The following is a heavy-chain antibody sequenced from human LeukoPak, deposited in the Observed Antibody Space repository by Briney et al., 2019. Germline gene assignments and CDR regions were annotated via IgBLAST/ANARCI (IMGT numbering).Heavy chain of an antibody. CDR2: ISSSSSYI. CDR1: GFTFSSYW. J-gene: IGHJ4*02. CDR3: AREDCSSTSCYFDY. D-gene: IGHD2-2*01. Sequence: GGSLRLSCAASGFTFSSYWMHWVRQAPGKGLEWVSSISSSSSYIYYADSVKGRFTISRDNAKNSLYLQMNSLRAEDTAVYYCAREDCSSTSCYFDYWGQGTLVTVSS. V-gene: IGHV3-21*01.